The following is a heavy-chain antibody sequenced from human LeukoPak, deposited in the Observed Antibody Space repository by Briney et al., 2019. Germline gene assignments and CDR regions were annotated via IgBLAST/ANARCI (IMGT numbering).Heavy chain of an antibody. J-gene: IGHJ4*02. CDR1: GFIFSNVW. CDR3: TTPIMGATDY. CDR2: IKSKADGGTA. Sequence: NPGGSLRLSCAASGFIFSNVWMIWVRQAPGKGLEWVGRIKSKADGGTADYAAPVKGRFTISRDDSKNTLYLQMNSPKTEDTALYYCTTPIMGATDYWGQGTLVTVSS. V-gene: IGHV3-15*01. D-gene: IGHD1-26*01.